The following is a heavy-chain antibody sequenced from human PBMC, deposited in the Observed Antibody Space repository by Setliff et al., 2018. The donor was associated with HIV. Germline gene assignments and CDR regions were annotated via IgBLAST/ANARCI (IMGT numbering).Heavy chain of an antibody. CDR3: ARGLSFYDPGGFDY. CDR1: GGSFSGYY. V-gene: IGHV4-4*09. Sequence: SETLSLTCAVYGGSFSGYYWSWIRQTPGKGLEWIGYIYTSGSTNYNPSLKSRITISVDTSKNQVSMKLSSVTAADTAVYYCARGLSFYDPGGFDYWGRGTLVTVSS. J-gene: IGHJ4*02. CDR2: IYTSGST. D-gene: IGHD3-22*01.